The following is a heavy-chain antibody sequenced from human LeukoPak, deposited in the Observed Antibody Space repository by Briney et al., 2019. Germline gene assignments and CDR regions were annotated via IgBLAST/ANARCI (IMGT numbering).Heavy chain of an antibody. CDR1: GGTFSSYA. CDR2: IIPIFGTA. Sequence: SVKVSCKASGGTFSSYAISWVRQAPGQGLEWMGGIIPIFGTANYAQKFQGRVTITADESTSTAYMELSSLRSEDTAVYYCASCYYYDSSGYYTRTNFDYWGQGTLVTVS. D-gene: IGHD3-22*01. J-gene: IGHJ4*02. CDR3: ASCYYYDSSGYYTRTNFDY. V-gene: IGHV1-69*13.